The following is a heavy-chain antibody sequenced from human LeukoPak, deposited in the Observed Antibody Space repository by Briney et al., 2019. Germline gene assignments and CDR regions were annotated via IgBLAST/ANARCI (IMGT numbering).Heavy chain of an antibody. V-gene: IGHV6-1*01. CDR1: GDSVSSYSEA. Sequence: SHTLSLTCAISGDSVSSYSEAGNRSTQSPSRGLHMQGSTYYTSKWKNEYAEAVKSRITISPDTSKNQFSLQINSVTPEDTAVYYCARGFFASGWAYWGQGTLVTVSS. J-gene: IGHJ4*02. CDR2: TYYTSKWKN. CDR3: ARGFFASGWAY. D-gene: IGHD6-19*01.